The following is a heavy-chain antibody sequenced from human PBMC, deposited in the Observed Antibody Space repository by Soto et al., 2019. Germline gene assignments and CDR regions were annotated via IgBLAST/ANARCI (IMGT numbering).Heavy chain of an antibody. CDR3: AKDADRVGSTYYFDY. CDR1: GGTFSSYA. CDR2: IIPIFGTA. Sequence: ASVKVSCKASGGTFSSYAISWVRQAPGQGLEWMGGIIPIFGTANYAQKFQGRVTITADESTSTAYMELSSLRSEDTAIYYCAKDADRVGSTYYFDYWGQGTPVTVSS. D-gene: IGHD1-26*01. J-gene: IGHJ4*02. V-gene: IGHV1-69*13.